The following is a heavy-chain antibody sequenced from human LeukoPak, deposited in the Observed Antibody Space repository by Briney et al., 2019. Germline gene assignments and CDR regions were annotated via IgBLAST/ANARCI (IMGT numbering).Heavy chain of an antibody. Sequence: PSETLSLPCTLSGGSISRYYWSWMRQPPGEGREWGGYIYYSGSTNYNPSLKSRVIISVDTSKNQFSLKLSSVTAADTAVYYCARVGSDGYSPVYYFDYWGQGTLVTVSS. D-gene: IGHD5-24*01. J-gene: IGHJ4*02. CDR2: IYYSGST. V-gene: IGHV4-59*01. CDR3: ARVGSDGYSPVYYFDY. CDR1: GGSISRYY.